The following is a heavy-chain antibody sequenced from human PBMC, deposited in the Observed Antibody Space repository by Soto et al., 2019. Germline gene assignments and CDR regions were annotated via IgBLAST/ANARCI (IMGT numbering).Heavy chain of an antibody. D-gene: IGHD2-2*01. CDR1: NATVHTSTYK. V-gene: IGHV4-39*01. Sequence: SENLSLTSIVSNATVHTSTYKWGWLRQPPGKGLEWIGSIYNSGRTYYNPSLNSRVTVSVDTSKNKFSLKVTSVTAADTAVYYCARLNGYCISSSCHGHYAMDVWGQGTTVT. J-gene: IGHJ6*02. CDR3: ARLNGYCISSSCHGHYAMDV. CDR2: IYNSGRT.